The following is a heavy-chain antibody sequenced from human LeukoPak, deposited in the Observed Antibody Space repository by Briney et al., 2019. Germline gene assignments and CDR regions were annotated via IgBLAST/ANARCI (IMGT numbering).Heavy chain of an antibody. CDR3: ARGGGYPMIFGVVIIQDYYYYGMDV. CDR2: MNPNSGNT. CDR1: GYTFTSYD. J-gene: IGHJ6*02. V-gene: IGHV1-8*01. D-gene: IGHD3/OR15-3a*01. Sequence: ASVKVSCKAYGYTFTSYDINWVRQATGQGLEWMGWMNPNSGNTGYAQKFQGRVTMTRNTSISTAYMELSSLRSEDTAVYYCARGGGYPMIFGVVIIQDYYYYGMDVWGQGTTVTVSS.